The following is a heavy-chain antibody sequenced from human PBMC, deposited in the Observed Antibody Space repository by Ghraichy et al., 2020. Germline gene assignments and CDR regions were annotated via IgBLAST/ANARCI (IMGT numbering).Heavy chain of an antibody. CDR1: GFTFSSYG. CDR2: ISYDGSNK. V-gene: IGHV3-30*18. Sequence: GGSLRLSCAASGFTFSSYGMHRVRQAPGKGLEWVAVISYDGSNKYYADSVKGRFTISRDNSKNTLYLQMNSLRAEDTAVYYCAKGDYGDYGGFIPRNYYYYYGMDVWGQGTTVTVSS. D-gene: IGHD4-17*01. J-gene: IGHJ6*02. CDR3: AKGDYGDYGGFIPRNYYYYYGMDV.